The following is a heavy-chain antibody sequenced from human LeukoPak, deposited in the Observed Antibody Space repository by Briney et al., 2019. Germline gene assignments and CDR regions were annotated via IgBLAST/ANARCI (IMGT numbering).Heavy chain of an antibody. Sequence: PGGSLRLSCVASGITFSNYAVSWVRQAPEKGLDWVSVISGSAHKIRYADSVKGRFTISRDNSENIVYLQMNNLRVEDTAVYYCAGRPTGYSSGYIHWGQGTWSPSPQ. D-gene: IGHD5-18*01. V-gene: IGHV3-23*01. CDR2: ISGSAHKI. CDR3: AGRPTGYSSGYIH. CDR1: GITFSNYA. J-gene: IGHJ4*02.